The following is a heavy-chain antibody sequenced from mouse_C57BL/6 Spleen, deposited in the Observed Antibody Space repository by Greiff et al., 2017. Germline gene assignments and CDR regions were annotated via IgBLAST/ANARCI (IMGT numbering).Heavy chain of an antibody. J-gene: IGHJ3*01. Sequence: VQLQQPGAELVKPGASVKLSCKASGYTFTSYWMHWVKQRPGQGLEWIGMIHPNSGSTNYNEKFKSKATLTVDKSSSTAYMQLSSLTSEDSAVXYCGRGDITTVVAPRFAYWGQGTLVTVSA. D-gene: IGHD1-1*01. CDR1: GYTFTSYW. CDR3: GRGDITTVVAPRFAY. CDR2: IHPNSGST. V-gene: IGHV1-64*01.